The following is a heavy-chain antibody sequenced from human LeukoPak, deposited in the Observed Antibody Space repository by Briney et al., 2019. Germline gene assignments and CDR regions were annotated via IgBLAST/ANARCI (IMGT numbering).Heavy chain of an antibody. J-gene: IGHJ4*02. CDR3: TRDRSRAEDD. Sequence: QTGGSLRLSCAASGFTFRGHWMSWVPQAPGKGLEWVANINQGGSDKYYVDSVKGRFTISRDNANNLLYLQMNSLRGEDTAVYYCTRDRSRAEDDWGQGTLVTVSS. CDR2: INQGGSDK. CDR1: GFTFRGHW. D-gene: IGHD1-14*01. V-gene: IGHV3-7*01.